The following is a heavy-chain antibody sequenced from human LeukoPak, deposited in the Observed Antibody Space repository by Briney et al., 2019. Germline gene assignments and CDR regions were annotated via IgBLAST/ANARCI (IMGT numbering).Heavy chain of an antibody. CDR2: ISDSGVGT. J-gene: IGHJ2*01. D-gene: IGHD3-16*01. CDR3: AKRAMGDLYWYFDL. CDR1: GFTFSNYD. Sequence: GGSLRLSCAASGFTFSNYDMNWVRHAPGKGLEWVSGISDSGVGTYYKDSVKVRFTISGYNCKNTLYLQLNTMRAEDTAVYYCAKRAMGDLYWYFDLWGRGTLVTVSS. V-gene: IGHV3-23*01.